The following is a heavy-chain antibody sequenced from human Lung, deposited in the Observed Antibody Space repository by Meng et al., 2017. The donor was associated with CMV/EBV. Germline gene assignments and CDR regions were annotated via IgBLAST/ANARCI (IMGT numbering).Heavy chain of an antibody. J-gene: IGHJ1*01. CDR1: GDSITNHNW. CDR2: IPHSGSS. D-gene: IGHD3-10*01. V-gene: IGHV4-4*02. CDR3: LRRSGGSV. Sequence: VHVRESAPVLMKPSEPCSLTCAASGDSITNHNWWAWVRQPPGKGLGWIGEIPHSGSSAYNPSLKSRVSMSIDKSKNQFSLKLTSVTAADTAVYHCLRRSGGSVWGQGTLVTV.